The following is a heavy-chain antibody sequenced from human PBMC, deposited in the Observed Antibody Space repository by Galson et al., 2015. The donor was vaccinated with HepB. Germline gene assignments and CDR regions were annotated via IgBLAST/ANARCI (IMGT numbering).Heavy chain of an antibody. CDR3: AKDLLHENVWGSHRTFYGMDV. J-gene: IGHJ6*02. V-gene: IGHV3-30*18. CDR2: ISFDGNDK. CDR1: GFTFSSCG. D-gene: IGHD3-16*02. Sequence: SLRLSCAASGFTFSSCGMHWVRQAPGKGLEWVAVISFDGNDKYYADHVKGRYTISRDNSKNTLYLQMNSLRAEDTAVYHCAKDLLHENVWGSHRTFYGMDVWGQGTTVTVSS.